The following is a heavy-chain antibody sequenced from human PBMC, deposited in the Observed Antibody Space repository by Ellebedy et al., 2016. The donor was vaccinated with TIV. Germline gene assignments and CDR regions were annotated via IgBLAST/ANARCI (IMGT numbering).Heavy chain of an antibody. Sequence: PGGSLRLSCVASGFTFSRHYMHWVRQAPGKGLVWVSHINTDGSSRNYADSVKGRFTISRDNAKNTLYLQMNSLSAEDTAVYYCARGSARDKYGLLPCTYWGQGTLATVSS. J-gene: IGHJ4*02. D-gene: IGHD2-8*01. V-gene: IGHV3-74*01. CDR1: GFTFSRHY. CDR3: ARGSARDKYGLLPCTY. CDR2: INTDGSSR.